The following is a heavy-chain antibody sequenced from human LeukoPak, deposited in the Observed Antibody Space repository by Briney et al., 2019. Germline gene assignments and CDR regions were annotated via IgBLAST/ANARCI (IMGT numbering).Heavy chain of an antibody. J-gene: IGHJ4*02. D-gene: IGHD6-19*01. CDR2: ISAYNGNT. Sequence: ASVKVSCKASGYTFTSHGISWVRQAPGQGLEWMGWISAYNGNTDYAQKLQGRVTMTTDTSTSTAYMELRSLRSDDTAMYYCARVRIAVAGTDFDFWGQGTLVTVSS. CDR3: ARVRIAVAGTDFDF. CDR1: GYTFTSHG. V-gene: IGHV1-18*01.